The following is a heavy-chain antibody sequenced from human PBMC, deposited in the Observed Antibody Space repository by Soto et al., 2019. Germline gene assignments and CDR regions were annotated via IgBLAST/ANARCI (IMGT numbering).Heavy chain of an antibody. Sequence: GSVKVCCKASGYTFTSYDINWVRQATGQGLEWMGWMNPNSGNTGYAQKFQGRVTMTRNTSISTAYMELSSLRSEDTAVYYCARAATIFGVVTKYGMDVWGKGTTVTVSS. CDR2: MNPNSGNT. CDR1: GYTFTSYD. D-gene: IGHD3-3*01. CDR3: ARAATIFGVVTKYGMDV. V-gene: IGHV1-8*01. J-gene: IGHJ6*04.